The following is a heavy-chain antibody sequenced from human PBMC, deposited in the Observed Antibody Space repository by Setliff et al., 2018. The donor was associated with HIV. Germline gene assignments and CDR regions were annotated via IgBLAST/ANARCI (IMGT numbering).Heavy chain of an antibody. D-gene: IGHD3-22*01. CDR2: ISAYNGNT. Sequence: ASVKVSCKASGYTFTSYGISWVRQAPGQGLEWMGWISAYNGNTNYAQKLQGRVTMTTDTSTSTAYMELRSLRSDDTAVYYCARDVAHYYDSSGPYFDYWGQGTLVTVS. CDR3: ARDVAHYYDSSGPYFDY. CDR1: GYTFTSYG. J-gene: IGHJ4*02. V-gene: IGHV1-18*01.